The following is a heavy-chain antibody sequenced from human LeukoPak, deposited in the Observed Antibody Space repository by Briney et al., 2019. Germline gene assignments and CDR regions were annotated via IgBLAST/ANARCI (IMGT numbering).Heavy chain of an antibody. CDR2: INHSGST. V-gene: IGHV4-34*01. J-gene: IGHJ4*02. Sequence: SETLSLTCAVYGGSFSGYYWSWIRQPPGKGLEWIGEINHSGSTNYNPSLKSRVTISVDTSKNQFSLKLSSVTAADTAVYYCARGYCSSTSCPYHFDYWGQGTLVTVSS. CDR3: ARGYCSSTSCPYHFDY. CDR1: GGSFSGYY. D-gene: IGHD2-2*01.